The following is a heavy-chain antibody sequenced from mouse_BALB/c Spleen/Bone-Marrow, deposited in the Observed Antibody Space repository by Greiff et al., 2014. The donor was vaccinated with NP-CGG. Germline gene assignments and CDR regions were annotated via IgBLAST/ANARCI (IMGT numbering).Heavy chain of an antibody. V-gene: IGHV5-6*01. Sequence: VQLKESGGALVKPGGSLKLSCAASGFTFSSYGMPWVRQTPDKRLEWVATISSGDGYTYYPDSVKGRFTISRDNAKNTLYLQMSSRTSEDSAMYYCARQRGGGYYGFFAYWGQGTLVTVSA. CDR2: ISSGDGYT. CDR1: GFTFSSYG. D-gene: IGHD1-1*01. J-gene: IGHJ3*01. CDR3: ARQRGGGYYGFFAY.